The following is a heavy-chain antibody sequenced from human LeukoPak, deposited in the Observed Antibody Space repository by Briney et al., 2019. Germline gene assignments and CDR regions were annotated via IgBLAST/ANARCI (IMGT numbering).Heavy chain of an antibody. J-gene: IGHJ4*02. V-gene: IGHV3-48*01. CDR1: GFTFSSYS. D-gene: IGHD2-8*01. CDR2: ISSSSSTI. CDR3: AKDHCTNGVCYTDY. Sequence: GGSLRLSCAASGFTFSSYSMNWVRQAPGKGLEWVSYISSSSSTIYYADSVKGRFTISRDNAKNSLYLQMNSLRGEDTAIYYCAKDHCTNGVCYTDYWGQGTLVTVSS.